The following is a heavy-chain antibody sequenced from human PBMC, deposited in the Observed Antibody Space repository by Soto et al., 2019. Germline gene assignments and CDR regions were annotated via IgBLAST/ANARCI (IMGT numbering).Heavy chain of an antibody. CDR1: GFTFSSYG. Sequence: QVQLVESGGGVVQPGRSLSLSCTASGFTFSSYGMHWVRRTPGMGLEWVAHISYDGNNEHYTDSVKGRFTISRDNSKNTVYLQMNSLRTEDTALYYCAKDTYYHDSSGYYVFDHWGQGTLVTVSS. CDR2: ISYDGNNE. V-gene: IGHV3-30*18. J-gene: IGHJ4*02. D-gene: IGHD3-22*01. CDR3: AKDTYYHDSSGYYVFDH.